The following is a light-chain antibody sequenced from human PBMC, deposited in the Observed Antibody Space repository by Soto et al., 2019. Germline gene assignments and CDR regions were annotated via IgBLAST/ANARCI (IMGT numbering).Light chain of an antibody. CDR3: QQYNNWLAWT. J-gene: IGKJ1*01. V-gene: IGKV3-15*01. Sequence: EIVMTPSPATLSVSPVERATLSCRASQSVSSNLAWYQQKPGQAPRLLIYGASTRATGIPARFSGSGSGTEFTLTISSLQSEDFAVYYCQQYNNWLAWTFGQGTKVDIK. CDR1: QSVSSN. CDR2: GAS.